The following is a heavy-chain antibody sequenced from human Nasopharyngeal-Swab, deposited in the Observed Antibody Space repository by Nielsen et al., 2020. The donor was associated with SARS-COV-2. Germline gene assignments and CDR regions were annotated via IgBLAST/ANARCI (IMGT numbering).Heavy chain of an antibody. CDR2: IKQDGSEK. D-gene: IGHD2-2*01. Sequence: GGSLRLSCAASGFTFSSYCMTWVRQAPGKGLEWVANIKQDGSEKYYVDSVKGRFTISRDNAKNSLYLQMNSLRAEDTAVYYCARERKDIVVVPAASGTETYYYYYMDVWGKGTTVTVSS. V-gene: IGHV3-7*01. CDR3: ARERKDIVVVPAASGTETYYYYYMDV. CDR1: GFTFSSYC. J-gene: IGHJ6*03.